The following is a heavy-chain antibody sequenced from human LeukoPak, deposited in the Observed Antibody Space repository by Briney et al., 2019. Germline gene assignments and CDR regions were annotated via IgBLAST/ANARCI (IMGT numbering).Heavy chain of an antibody. D-gene: IGHD4-17*01. Sequence: GASLRLSCAASGFTFSSYAMSWVRQAPGKGLEWVSAISGSGGSTYYADSVKGRFTISRDNSKNTLYLQMNSLRAEDTAVYYCARARRYGDYGYWGQGTLVTVSS. CDR3: ARARRYGDYGY. CDR2: ISGSGGST. J-gene: IGHJ4*02. CDR1: GFTFSSYA. V-gene: IGHV3-23*01.